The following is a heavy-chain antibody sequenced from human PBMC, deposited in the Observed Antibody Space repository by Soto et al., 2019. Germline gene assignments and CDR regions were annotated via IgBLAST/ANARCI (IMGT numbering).Heavy chain of an antibody. Sequence: SENPAITCTVSGGSISSDYWNWIRHPAGKGLEWIGRIHSSGRTSYNPSLKSRVTMSLDKSNNQFSLKLSSVTAADTAVYYCAKDPSSYYLFDLFAVSGHGTTVTVSS. V-gene: IGHV4-4*07. D-gene: IGHD3-16*02. CDR3: AKDPSSYYLFDLFAV. CDR1: GGSISSDY. J-gene: IGHJ6*02. CDR2: IHSSGRT.